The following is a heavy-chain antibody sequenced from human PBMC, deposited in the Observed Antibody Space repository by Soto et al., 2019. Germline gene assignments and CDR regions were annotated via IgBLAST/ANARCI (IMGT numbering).Heavy chain of an antibody. V-gene: IGHV3-9*01. D-gene: IGHD2-21*02. J-gene: IGHJ2*01. Sequence: EVQLVESGGGLVQPGRSLRLSCAASGFTFDDYAMHWVRQAPGKGLEWVSGISWNSGSIGYADSVEGRFTISRDNAKNSMYRQMNSLRAEDTALYYCAKVAGGDYDVWWYFDLWGRGTLVTVSS. CDR1: GFTFDDYA. CDR2: ISWNSGSI. CDR3: AKVAGGDYDVWWYFDL.